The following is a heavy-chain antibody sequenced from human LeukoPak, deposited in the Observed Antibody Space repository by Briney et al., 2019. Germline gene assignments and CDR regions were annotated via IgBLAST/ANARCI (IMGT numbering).Heavy chain of an antibody. CDR2: ISGSGGGT. D-gene: IGHD5-24*01. J-gene: IGHJ4*02. CDR1: GFTFSGYA. Sequence: QSGGSLRLSCAASGFTFSGYAMSWVRQAPGKGLEWVSFISGSGGGTYYADSVKGRFNIFRDNSKNTQDLQMNSLRAEDTAVYYCAKTGTEDGYNIYFDHWGQGTLVTVSS. V-gene: IGHV3-23*01. CDR3: AKTGTEDGYNIYFDH.